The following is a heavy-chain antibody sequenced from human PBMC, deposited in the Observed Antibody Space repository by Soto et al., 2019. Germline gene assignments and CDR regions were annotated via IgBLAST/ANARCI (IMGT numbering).Heavy chain of an antibody. CDR1: GYDFSSYG. D-gene: IGHD2-2*01. V-gene: IGHV1-18*04. Sequence: QVQLVQSGAEVKKPGASVKVSCKASGYDFSSYGISWVRQAPGQGLEWMGWISASNGNRDYAQQFQGRVPMTSDTSRTTAYMELRSLRSDDTAVYYCVRDPQRKDYWGQGTLVNVSS. J-gene: IGHJ4*02. CDR2: ISASNGNR. CDR3: VRDPQRKDY.